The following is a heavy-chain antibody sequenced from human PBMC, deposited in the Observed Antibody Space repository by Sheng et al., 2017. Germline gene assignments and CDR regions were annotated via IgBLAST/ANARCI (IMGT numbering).Heavy chain of an antibody. CDR2: INHSGST. V-gene: IGHV4-34*01. Sequence: QVQLQQWGAGLLKPSETLSLTCAVYGGSFSGYYWSWIRQPPGKGLEWIGEINHSGSTNYNPSLKSRVTISVDTSKNQFSLKLSSVTAADTAVYYCARGLEYCSSTSCYSEQDYWGQGTLVTVSS. D-gene: IGHD2-2*02. CDR3: ARGLEYCSSTSCYSEQDY. J-gene: IGHJ4*02. CDR1: GGSFSGYY.